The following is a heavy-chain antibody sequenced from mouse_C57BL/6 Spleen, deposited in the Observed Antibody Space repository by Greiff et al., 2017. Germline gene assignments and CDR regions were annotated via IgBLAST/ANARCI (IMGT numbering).Heavy chain of an antibody. Sequence: QVQLQQPGAELVKPGASVKLSCKASGYTFTSYWMHWVKQRPGQGLEWIGMIHPNSGSTNYNEKFKSKATLTVDKSSSTAYMQLSSLTSEDSAVYYCASDYYGSNLDYWGQGTTLTVSS. J-gene: IGHJ2*01. V-gene: IGHV1-64*01. CDR3: ASDYYGSNLDY. D-gene: IGHD1-1*01. CDR2: IHPNSGST. CDR1: GYTFTSYW.